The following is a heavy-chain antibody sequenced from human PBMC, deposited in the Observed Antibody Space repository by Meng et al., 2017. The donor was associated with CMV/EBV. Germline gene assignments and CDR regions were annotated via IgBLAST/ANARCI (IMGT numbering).Heavy chain of an antibody. J-gene: IGHJ6*02. V-gene: IGHV1-18*01. CDR3: ARGGFLEWLTHYYYYGMDV. D-gene: IGHD3-3*01. Sequence: ASAKVSCKASGYTFTSYGISWVRQAPGQGLEWVGWISAYNGNTNYAQKPQGRVTMTTDTSTSTAYMELRSLRSDDTAVYYCARGGFLEWLTHYYYYGMDVWGQGTTVTVSS. CDR1: GYTFTSYG. CDR2: ISAYNGNT.